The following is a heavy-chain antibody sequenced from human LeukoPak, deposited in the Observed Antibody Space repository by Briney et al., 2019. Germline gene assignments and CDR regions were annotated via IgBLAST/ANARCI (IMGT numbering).Heavy chain of an antibody. V-gene: IGHV1-24*01. J-gene: IGHJ4*02. D-gene: IGHD5-18*01. CDR2: FDPEDGET. Sequence: ASVKVSCKVSGYTLTELSMHWVRQAPGKGLEWMGGFDPEDGETIYAQKFQGRVTMTEDTSTDTAYMELSSLRSEDTAVYYCAKGNGYSYGRYYFDYWGQGTLVTVSS. CDR3: AKGNGYSYGRYYFDY. CDR1: GYTLTELS.